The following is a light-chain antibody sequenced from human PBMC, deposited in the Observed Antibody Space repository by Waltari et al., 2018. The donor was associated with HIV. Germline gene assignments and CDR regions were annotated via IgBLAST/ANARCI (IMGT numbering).Light chain of an antibody. V-gene: IGLV6-57*01. J-gene: IGLJ2*01. Sequence: NFMLTQPHSVSESPGKTVTISCTRSSGSVASHYVQWYQQRPGSSPTTVIYEDNQRPSGVPDRFSGSIDSSSNSASLTIAGLKTEDEADYYCQSYDSRNHVVFGGGTKLTVL. CDR1: SGSVASHY. CDR2: EDN. CDR3: QSYDSRNHVV.